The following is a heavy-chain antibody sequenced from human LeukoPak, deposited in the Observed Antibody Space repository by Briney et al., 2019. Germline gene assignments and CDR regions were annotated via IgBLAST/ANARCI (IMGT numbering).Heavy chain of an antibody. CDR1: GFTFDDYG. J-gene: IGHJ4*02. CDR3: AKDYGYSSSWYDY. V-gene: IGHV3-9*01. D-gene: IGHD6-13*01. Sequence: SGGSLRLSCEASGFTFDDYGMHWVRQAPGKGLEWVSSISWNSASVGYVDSVKGRFTISRDNAKKTLYLQMNSLRAEDTALYYCAKDYGYSSSWYDYWGQGTLVTVSS. CDR2: ISWNSASV.